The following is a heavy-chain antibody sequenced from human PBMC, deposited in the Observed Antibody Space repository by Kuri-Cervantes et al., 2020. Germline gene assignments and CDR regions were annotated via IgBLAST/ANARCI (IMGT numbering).Heavy chain of an antibody. D-gene: IGHD6-19*01. CDR3: ARDQWLDPYYYYGMDV. V-gene: IGHV1-24*01. CDR2: FDPEDGET. Sequence: ASVKVSCKVSGYTLTELSMHWVRQAPGKGLEWMGGFDPEDGETIYAQKFQGRVTMIEDTSTDTAYMELSSLRSEDTAVYYCARDQWLDPYYYYGMDVWGQGTTVTVSS. CDR1: GYTLTELS. J-gene: IGHJ6*02.